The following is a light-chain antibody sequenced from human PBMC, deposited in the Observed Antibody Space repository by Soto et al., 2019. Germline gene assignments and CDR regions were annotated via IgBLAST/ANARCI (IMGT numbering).Light chain of an antibody. Sequence: EIVMTQSPATLSVSPGERATLSCRASQSVGSNLAWYQQKRGQAPRLLIYGASTRATGIPARFSGSGSGTEFTLTISSLQSEDFAVDYCQQYNGCPAWTFGQGTKVEFK. CDR3: QQYNGCPAWT. J-gene: IGKJ1*01. CDR2: GAS. CDR1: QSVGSN. V-gene: IGKV3-15*01.